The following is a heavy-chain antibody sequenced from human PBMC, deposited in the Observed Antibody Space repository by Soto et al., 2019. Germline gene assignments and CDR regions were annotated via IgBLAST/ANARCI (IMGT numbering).Heavy chain of an antibody. V-gene: IGHV4-34*01. CDR1: GGSFSGYY. CDR2: INHSGST. CDR3: AREHLVRDYFDS. J-gene: IGHJ4*02. D-gene: IGHD6-6*01. Sequence: QVQLQQWGEGLLKPSETLSLTCAVYGGSFSGYYWSWIRQPQGQGLEWIGEINHSGSTNSNPSLTTRVTISVDTSKNQFSLKLSSVTASYTAVYYCAREHLVRDYFDSWVQGTLVTVSS.